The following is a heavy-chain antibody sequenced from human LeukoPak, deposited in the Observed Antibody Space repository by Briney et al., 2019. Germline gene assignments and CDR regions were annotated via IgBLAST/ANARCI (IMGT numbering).Heavy chain of an antibody. V-gene: IGHV4-59*01. J-gene: IGHJ5*02. CDR2: IYYSGST. CDR1: GGSISSYY. CDR3: ARLPYDYVWGSYRPNWFDP. Sequence: SGTLSLTCTVSGGSISSYYWSWIRQPPGKGLEWIGYIYYSGSTNYNPSLKSRVTISVDTSKNQFSLKLGSVTAADTAVYYCARLPYDYVWGSYRPNWFDPWGQGTLVTVSS. D-gene: IGHD3-16*02.